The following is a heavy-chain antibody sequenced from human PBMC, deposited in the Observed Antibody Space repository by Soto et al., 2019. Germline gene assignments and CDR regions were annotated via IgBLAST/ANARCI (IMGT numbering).Heavy chain of an antibody. CDR3: ARHVSGDLGFDN. D-gene: IGHD2-21*02. J-gene: IGHJ4*02. CDR1: GVSITGPTFD. CDR2: IHSSANT. V-gene: IGHV4-39*01. Sequence: SETLSLTCTVSGVSITGPTFDRAWIRHHPGEGLQWIGTIHSSANTYYNPSLKSRVTISVDTSKNQFSLQLRSVTAADTSVYYCARHVSGDLGFDNWGQGTLVTVSS.